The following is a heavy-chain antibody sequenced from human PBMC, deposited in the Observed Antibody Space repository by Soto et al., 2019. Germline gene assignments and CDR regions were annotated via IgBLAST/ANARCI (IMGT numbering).Heavy chain of an antibody. CDR2: IIPIFGTA. V-gene: IGHV1-69*01. Sequence: QVQLVQSGAEVKKPGSSVKVSCKASGGTFSSYAISWVRQAPGQGREWMGGIIPIFGTANYAQKFQGRVTITADESTSTAYMELSSLRSEDTAVYYCARQYIAAAETDYYYGMDVWGQGPTVTVSS. CDR3: ARQYIAAAETDYYYGMDV. D-gene: IGHD6-13*01. J-gene: IGHJ6*02. CDR1: GGTFSSYA.